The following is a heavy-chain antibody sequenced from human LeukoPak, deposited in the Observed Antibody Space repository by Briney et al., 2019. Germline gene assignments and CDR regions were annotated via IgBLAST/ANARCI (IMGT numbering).Heavy chain of an antibody. V-gene: IGHV4-4*07. D-gene: IGHD3-3*01. J-gene: IGHJ4*02. CDR2: IYTSGST. CDR3: AREVYDFWSGYWDY. CDR1: GGSISSYY. Sequence: SETLSLTCTVSGGSISSYYWSWIGQPAGKGLEWIGRIYTSGSTNYNPSLKSRVTMSVDTSKNQFSLKLSSVTAADTAVYYCAREVYDFWSGYWDYWGQGTLVTVSS.